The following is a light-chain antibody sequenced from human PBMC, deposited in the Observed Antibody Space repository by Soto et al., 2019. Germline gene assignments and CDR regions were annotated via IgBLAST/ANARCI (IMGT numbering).Light chain of an antibody. V-gene: IGLV1-44*01. CDR3: AAWDDSLNAYV. J-gene: IGLJ1*01. CDR2: SNN. CDR1: SSNVGSNT. Sequence: QSALTQPPSASGTPGQRVTISCSGGSSNVGSNTVDWYQQLAGTAPTLLIYSNNERPSGVPDRFSGSKSGTSASLAISGLQSEDEADYYCAAWDDSLNAYVFGSGTKLTVL.